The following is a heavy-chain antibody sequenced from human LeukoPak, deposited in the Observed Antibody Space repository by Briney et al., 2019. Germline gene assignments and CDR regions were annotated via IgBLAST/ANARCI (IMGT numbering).Heavy chain of an antibody. CDR3: ARHVSWSSAWGYYYYMDV. CDR2: IYYSGST. D-gene: IGHD1-26*01. Sequence: PSETLSLTCTVSGGSFSSYYWSWIRQPPGKGLEWIGYIYYSGSTNYNPSLKSRVTISVDTSKNQFSLKLSSVTAADTAVYYCARHVSWSSAWGYYYYMDVWGKGTTVTVSS. V-gene: IGHV4-59*08. J-gene: IGHJ6*03. CDR1: GGSFSSYY.